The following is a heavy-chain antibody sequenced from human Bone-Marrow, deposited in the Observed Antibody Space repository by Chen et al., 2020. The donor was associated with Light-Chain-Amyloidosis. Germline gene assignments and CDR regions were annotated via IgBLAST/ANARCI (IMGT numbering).Heavy chain of an antibody. Sequence: QVQLQQWGAGLLKPSDTLSLTCEVQGGSFSGYYWSWVRQSPGKGLEWIGEIHHSGSTSYNPSLKSRVTISLETSKNHFSLELTSVTAADTAVYFCARGMSSLYCSGGSCLPMGLGLDYWGQGTQVTVSS. J-gene: IGHJ4*02. D-gene: IGHD2-15*01. CDR1: GGSFSGYY. CDR2: IHHSGST. V-gene: IGHV4-34*01. CDR3: ARGMSSLYCSGGSCLPMGLGLDY.